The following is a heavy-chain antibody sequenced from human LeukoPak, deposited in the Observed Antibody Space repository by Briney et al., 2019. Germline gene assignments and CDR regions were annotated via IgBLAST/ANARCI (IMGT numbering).Heavy chain of an antibody. J-gene: IGHJ4*02. CDR1: GFTFSSYG. D-gene: IGHD1-26*01. CDR3: NIDVCGGSYPFDY. CDR2: ISGSGGST. Sequence: PGGSLRLSCAASGFTFSSYGMSWVRQAPGKGLEWVSAISGSGGSTYYADSVKGRFTISRDNSKNTLYLQMNSLKTEDTGVYYCNIDVCGGSYPFDYWGQGALVTVSS. V-gene: IGHV3-23*01.